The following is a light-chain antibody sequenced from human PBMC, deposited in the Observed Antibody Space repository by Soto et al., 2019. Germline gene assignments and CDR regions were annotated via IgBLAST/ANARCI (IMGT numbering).Light chain of an antibody. Sequence: FVLTQSPVTLSLSPGERATLSCRASQSISSFLAWYQQKPGQAPRLLIYDASTRATGIPARFSGSGSGTDFTLTISSLEPEDFAVYYCLQRGNWHPTFGGGTKVEVK. CDR2: DAS. J-gene: IGKJ4*01. CDR1: QSISSF. CDR3: LQRGNWHPT. V-gene: IGKV3-11*01.